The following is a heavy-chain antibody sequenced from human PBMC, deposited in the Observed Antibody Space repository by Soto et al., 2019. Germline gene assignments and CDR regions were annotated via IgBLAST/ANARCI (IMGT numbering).Heavy chain of an antibody. Sequence: GGSLRLSCAASGFTFSSYGMHWVRQAPGKGLEWVAVIWYDGSNKYYADSVKGRFTISRDNSKNTLYLQMNSLRAEDTAVYYCARALYGSGSTPPYYYYYYMDVWGKGTTVTVSS. CDR1: GFTFSSYG. V-gene: IGHV3-33*01. D-gene: IGHD3-10*01. J-gene: IGHJ6*03. CDR3: ARALYGSGSTPPYYYYYYMDV. CDR2: IWYDGSNK.